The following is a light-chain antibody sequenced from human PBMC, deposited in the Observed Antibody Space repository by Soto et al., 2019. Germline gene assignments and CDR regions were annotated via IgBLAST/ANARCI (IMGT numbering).Light chain of an antibody. V-gene: IGKV3-11*01. CDR1: QSVRSF. CDR2: DAS. J-gene: IGKJ5*01. CDR3: QQRSNWPPT. Sequence: EIVLTQSPATLSLSPGDRATLACRASQSVRSFLAWYQQKPGQAPRLLIYDASSRATGIPARFSGSGSGTDFTLTISSLEPEDFAVYYCQQRSNWPPTFGQGTRLE.